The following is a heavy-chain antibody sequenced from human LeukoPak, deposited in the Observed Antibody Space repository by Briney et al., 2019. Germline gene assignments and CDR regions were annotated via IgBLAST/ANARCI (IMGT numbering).Heavy chain of an antibody. CDR3: AKEGAYVNTQGFDY. CDR1: GFTFSSYA. D-gene: IGHD1-26*01. CDR2: ISTASSAL. Sequence: PGGSLRLSCAASGFTFSSYAMNWVRQAPGKGLEWLSYISTASSALDYADSVKGRFTISRDNAKNSLYLQMNSLRAADTAVYYCAKEGAYVNTQGFDYWGQGTLVTVSS. J-gene: IGHJ4*02. V-gene: IGHV3-48*01.